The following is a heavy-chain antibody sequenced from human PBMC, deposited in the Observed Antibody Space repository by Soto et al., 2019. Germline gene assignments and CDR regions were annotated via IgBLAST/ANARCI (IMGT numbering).Heavy chain of an antibody. CDR3: ARVRLGMATPRPLDY. Sequence: GGSLRLSCAASGFTFSSYGMHWVRQAPGKGLEWVAVISYDGSNKYYADSVKGRFTISRDDSKNSLFLQMPSLKAEDTAVYYCARVRLGMATPRPLDYWGQGTTVTVSS. CDR1: GFTFSSYG. D-gene: IGHD3-16*01. CDR2: ISYDGSNK. V-gene: IGHV3-30*03. J-gene: IGHJ6*02.